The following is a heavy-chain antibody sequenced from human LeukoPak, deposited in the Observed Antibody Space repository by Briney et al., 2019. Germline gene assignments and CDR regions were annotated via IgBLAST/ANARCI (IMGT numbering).Heavy chain of an antibody. J-gene: IGHJ3*02. CDR3: ARDFRAGGVTSKAFDI. CDR1: GFTFSNYA. Sequence: PGGSLRLSCAASGFTFSNYAIHWVCQAPGKGLEWVAVISYDGSNKYYADSVKGRFTISRDNSKNTLYLQMNSLRAEDTAAYYCARDFRAGGVTSKAFDIWGQGTMVTVSS. V-gene: IGHV3-30*04. D-gene: IGHD3-16*01. CDR2: ISYDGSNK.